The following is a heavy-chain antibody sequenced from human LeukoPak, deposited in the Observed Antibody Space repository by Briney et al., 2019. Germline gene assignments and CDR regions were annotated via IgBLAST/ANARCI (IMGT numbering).Heavy chain of an antibody. CDR3: AKDSQQLVPRRFDP. D-gene: IGHD6-13*01. CDR1: GFTFSSYA. Sequence: GGSLRLSCAASGFTFSSYAMNWVRQAPGKGLEWVSAISASGGSIYYADSVKGRFTISRDDSKSTLYLQMNNLRAEDTAIYYCAKDSQQLVPRRFDPWGQGTLVTVSS. V-gene: IGHV3-23*01. CDR2: ISASGGSI. J-gene: IGHJ5*02.